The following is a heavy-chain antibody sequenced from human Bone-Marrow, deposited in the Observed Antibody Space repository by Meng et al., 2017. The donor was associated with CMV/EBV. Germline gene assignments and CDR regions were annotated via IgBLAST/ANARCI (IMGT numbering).Heavy chain of an antibody. Sequence: ASVKVSCKASGYTFADYYIHWVRQAPGQGLEWMGRINPNSGDTHYVQKFQGRVTMTGDTSISTAYMELSRLRSDDTAVYYCARAFGCSSSTCYGYVFDNWGQGTMVTFSS. CDR3: ARAFGCSSSTCYGYVFDN. CDR2: INPNSGDT. CDR1: GYTFADYY. V-gene: IGHV1-2*06. J-gene: IGHJ3*02. D-gene: IGHD2-2*01.